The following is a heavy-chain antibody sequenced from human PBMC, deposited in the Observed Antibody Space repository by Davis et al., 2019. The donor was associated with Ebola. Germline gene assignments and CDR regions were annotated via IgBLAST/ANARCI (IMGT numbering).Heavy chain of an antibody. CDR1: GGSISSSNW. D-gene: IGHD6-25*01. CDR2: IRSKANSYAT. Sequence: PSETLSLTCAVSGGSISSSNWWSWVRQASGKGLEWVGRIRSKANSYATAYAASVKGRFTISRDDSKNTAYLQMNSLKTEDTAVYYCIQTAPQGMDVWGQGTTVTVSS. CDR3: IQTAPQGMDV. V-gene: IGHV3-73*01. J-gene: IGHJ6*02.